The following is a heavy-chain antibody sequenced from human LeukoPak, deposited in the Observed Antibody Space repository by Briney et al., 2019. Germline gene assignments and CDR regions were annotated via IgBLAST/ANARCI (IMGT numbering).Heavy chain of an antibody. J-gene: IGHJ5*02. CDR1: GGAIRGYY. CDR3: ARAQPLEWLDYNWFDP. CDR2: SFYSGST. D-gene: IGHD3-3*01. V-gene: IGHV4-59*12. Sequence: PSETLSLTCTVSGGAIRGYYWSWIRQSPGKGLEWIGYSFYSGSTKYNPSLKSPVTISIDTSKNQFSLKLSSVTAADTAVYYCARAQPLEWLDYNWFDPWGQGTLVTVFS.